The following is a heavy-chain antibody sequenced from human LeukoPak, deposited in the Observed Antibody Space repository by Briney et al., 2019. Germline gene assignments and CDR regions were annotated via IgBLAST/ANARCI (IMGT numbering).Heavy chain of an antibody. CDR2: ISTYNGNT. D-gene: IGHD1-26*01. Sequence: SVKVSCKASGYSFTSYAISWVRQAPGQGLEWMGWISTYNGNTNYAQKIQGRVTMTTDTSTSTAYMELRSLRSDDTAIYYCARGRIGSYFLSWGQGTLVTVS. CDR1: GYSFTSYA. J-gene: IGHJ4*02. CDR3: ARGRIGSYFLS. V-gene: IGHV1-18*01.